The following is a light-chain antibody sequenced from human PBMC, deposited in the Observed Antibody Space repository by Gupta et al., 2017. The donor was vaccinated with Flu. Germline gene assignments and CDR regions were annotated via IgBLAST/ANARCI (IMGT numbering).Light chain of an antibody. CDR2: VAS. CDR3: QQYDNVPFI. CDR1: SNY. Sequence: SNYLNWYQQKPGQAPKLLISVASRLQTGVPSRFSGRGFGTDFTLTISSLQPEDIGTYYCQQYDNVPFIFGPGT. J-gene: IGKJ3*01. V-gene: IGKV1-33*01.